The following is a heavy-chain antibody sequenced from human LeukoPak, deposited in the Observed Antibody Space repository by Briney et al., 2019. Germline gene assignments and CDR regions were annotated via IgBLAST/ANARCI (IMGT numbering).Heavy chain of an antibody. J-gene: IGHJ4*02. Sequence: GESLKISCKASGCSFTNFWIGWVRQMPGKGLEWMGIIHPGDSDTRYSPSFQGQVTISANKSISTAYLQWNSLKASDTAMYYCARRSGSYFDYWGQGTLVTVSS. CDR3: ARRSGSYFDY. CDR1: GCSFTNFW. D-gene: IGHD1-26*01. CDR2: IHPGDSDT. V-gene: IGHV5-51*01.